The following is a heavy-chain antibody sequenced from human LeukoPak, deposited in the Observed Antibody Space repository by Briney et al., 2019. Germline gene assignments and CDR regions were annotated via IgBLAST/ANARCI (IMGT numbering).Heavy chain of an antibody. CDR3: AKGRCWIPYYFDY. D-gene: IGHD5-18*01. CDR2: ISGSGRST. Sequence: ETLSLTCAVYGGSFSGYYWSWVRQAPGKGLEWVSTISGSGRSTYYADSVKGRFTISRDNSKNTLYLQMNSLRGEDTAVYYCAKGRCWIPYYFDYWCQGTMVTVSS. V-gene: IGHV3-23*01. CDR1: GGSFSGYY. J-gene: IGHJ4*02.